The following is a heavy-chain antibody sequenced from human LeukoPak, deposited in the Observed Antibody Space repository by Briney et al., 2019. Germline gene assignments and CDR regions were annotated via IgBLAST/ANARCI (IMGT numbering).Heavy chain of an antibody. J-gene: IGHJ5*02. CDR1: GGSISSSSYY. CDR2: IYYSGST. V-gene: IGHV4-39*07. CDR3: ARSPVTTLTGWFDP. D-gene: IGHD4-17*01. Sequence: SETLSLTCTVSGGSISSSSYYWGWIRQPPGKGLEWIGSIYYSGSTNYNPSLKSRVTISVDTSKNQFSLKLSSVTAADTAVYYCARSPVTTLTGWFDPWGQGTLVTVSS.